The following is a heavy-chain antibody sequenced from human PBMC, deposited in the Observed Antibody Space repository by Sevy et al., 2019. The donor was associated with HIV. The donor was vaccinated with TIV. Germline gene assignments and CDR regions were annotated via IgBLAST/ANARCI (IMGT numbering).Heavy chain of an antibody. V-gene: IGHV3-15*07. J-gene: IGHJ4*02. Sequence: GGSLRLSCAASGFTFTDAWMNWVRQAPGKGLEWVGRIKSKIDGGTTDYAAPVKGRFTISRDDSTNTLSLQMNSLKTEDTAVYYCRGWGAYYSDSRGYYFFDYWGQGTLVTVSS. D-gene: IGHD3-22*01. CDR1: GFTFTDAW. CDR2: IKSKIDGGTT. CDR3: RGWGAYYSDSRGYYFFDY.